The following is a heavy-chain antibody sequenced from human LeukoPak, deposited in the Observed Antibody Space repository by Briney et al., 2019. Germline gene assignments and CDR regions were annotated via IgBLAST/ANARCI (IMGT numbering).Heavy chain of an antibody. CDR3: ARDAWRRAFNYGMDV. D-gene: IGHD5-12*01. CDR1: GFTFDDYA. Sequence: PGRSPRLSCAAPGFTFDDYAMPWVRQTPGKGLEPGAGISWSSGNIGYADSVKGRFTISRDNAENSLHLQMNSLRTEDTALYFCARDAWRRAFNYGMDVWGQGTTVAVSS. V-gene: IGHV3-9*01. CDR2: ISWSSGNI. J-gene: IGHJ6*02.